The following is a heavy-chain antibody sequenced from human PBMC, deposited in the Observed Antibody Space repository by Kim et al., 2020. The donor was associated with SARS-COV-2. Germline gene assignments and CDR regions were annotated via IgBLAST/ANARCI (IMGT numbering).Heavy chain of an antibody. V-gene: IGHV3-23*01. CDR3: AKDLRLWPGVVDY. D-gene: IGHD3-10*01. Sequence: YAESVNGRFTSSGDNSKNTLYLQMNRLRAEDTAVYYCAKDLRLWPGVVDYWGQGTLVTVSS. J-gene: IGHJ4*02.